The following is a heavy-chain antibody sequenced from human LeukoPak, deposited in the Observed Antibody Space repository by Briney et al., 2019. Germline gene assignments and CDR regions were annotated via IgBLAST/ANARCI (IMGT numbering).Heavy chain of an antibody. Sequence: GGPLRLSCAASGFTFSSYAMSWVRQAPGKGLEWVSTMTTSDGNTYYADSVKGRFTVSRDNSKNTLFLQMNSLRAEDTAVYYCAKDGGLWVSAHWGDSWGRGTLVTVSS. J-gene: IGHJ4*02. V-gene: IGHV3-23*01. CDR2: MTTSDGNT. CDR1: GFTFSSYA. D-gene: IGHD7-27*01. CDR3: AKDGGLWVSAHWGDS.